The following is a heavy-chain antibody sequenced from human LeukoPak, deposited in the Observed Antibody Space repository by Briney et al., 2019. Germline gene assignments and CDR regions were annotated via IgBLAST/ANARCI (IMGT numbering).Heavy chain of an antibody. CDR3: ARELYSSGWYWFDP. V-gene: IGHV1-2*04. D-gene: IGHD6-19*01. CDR2: INPNSGGT. CDR1: GYTFTSYD. J-gene: IGHJ5*02. Sequence: ASVKVSCKASGYTFTSYDINWVRQATGQGLEWMGWINPNSGGTNYAQKFQGWVTMTRDTSISTAYMELSRLRSDDTAVYYCARELYSSGWYWFDPWGQGTLVTVSS.